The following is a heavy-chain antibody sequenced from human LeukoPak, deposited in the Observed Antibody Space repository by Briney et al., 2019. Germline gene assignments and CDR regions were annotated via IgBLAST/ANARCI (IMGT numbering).Heavy chain of an antibody. J-gene: IGHJ4*02. CDR2: ISGLGEKT. CDR1: GFTFYNFA. D-gene: IGHD4/OR15-4a*01. Sequence: PGGSLRLSCATSGFTFYNFAMSWVRQAPGKGLEWVSHISGLGEKTYYADSVQGRFTVSRDNSKNTLYLQMNSLRVEDTALYYCARDNVIIPDYGGPDFDYWGRGTQVAVS. CDR3: ARDNVIIPDYGGPDFDY. V-gene: IGHV3-23*01.